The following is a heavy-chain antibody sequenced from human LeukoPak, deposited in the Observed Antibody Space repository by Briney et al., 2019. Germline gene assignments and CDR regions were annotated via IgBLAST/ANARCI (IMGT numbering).Heavy chain of an antibody. Sequence: GGSLRLSCAASGFTFSNAWMSWVRQAPGKGLEWVSAISDSGGSTYYADSVKGRFTISRDNSKNTLYLQMNSLRDEDTAVYYCARRSGIAVAGAFDYWGQGTLVTVSS. CDR2: ISDSGGST. V-gene: IGHV3-23*01. J-gene: IGHJ4*02. D-gene: IGHD6-19*01. CDR3: ARRSGIAVAGAFDY. CDR1: GFTFSNAW.